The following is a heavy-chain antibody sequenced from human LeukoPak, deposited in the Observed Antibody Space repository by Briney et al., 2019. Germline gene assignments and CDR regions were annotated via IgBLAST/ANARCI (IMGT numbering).Heavy chain of an antibody. Sequence: PGGALRLSCAASRFTFRNYAMGWVRQAPGRGLEWLSLISGNADSKYYADSVKGRFTISRDNPRSTLYLEMKSLRAEDTAVYYCAKADATIGGAFDTWGQGTMVIVSS. V-gene: IGHV3-23*01. J-gene: IGHJ3*02. CDR3: AKADATIGGAFDT. D-gene: IGHD3-16*01. CDR1: RFTFRNYA. CDR2: ISGNADSK.